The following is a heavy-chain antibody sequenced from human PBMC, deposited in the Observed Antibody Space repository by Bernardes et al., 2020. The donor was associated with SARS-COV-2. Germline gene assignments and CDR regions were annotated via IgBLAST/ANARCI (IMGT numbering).Heavy chain of an antibody. CDR3: ARDARTEGWYYDSSGYYPDY. J-gene: IGHJ4*02. D-gene: IGHD3-22*01. V-gene: IGHV3-11*01. CDR2: ISSSGSTI. Sequence: GGSLRLSCAASGFTFSDYYMSWIRQAPGKGLEWVSYISSSGSTIYYADSVKGRFTISRDNAKNSLYLQMNSLRAEDTAVYYCARDARTEGWYYDSSGYYPDYWGQGTLVTVSS. CDR1: GFTFSDYY.